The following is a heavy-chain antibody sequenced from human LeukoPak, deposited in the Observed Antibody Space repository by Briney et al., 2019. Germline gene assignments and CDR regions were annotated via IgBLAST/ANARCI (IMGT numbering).Heavy chain of an antibody. Sequence: GGSLRLSCAASGFTFSSYGMHWVRQAPGKGLEWVAFIRYDGSNKYYADSVKGRFTIPRDNSKNTLYLQMNSLRAEDTAVYYCAKTYYDFWSGYSWGQGTLVTVSS. V-gene: IGHV3-30*02. D-gene: IGHD3-3*01. J-gene: IGHJ5*02. CDR2: IRYDGSNK. CDR1: GFTFSSYG. CDR3: AKTYYDFWSGYS.